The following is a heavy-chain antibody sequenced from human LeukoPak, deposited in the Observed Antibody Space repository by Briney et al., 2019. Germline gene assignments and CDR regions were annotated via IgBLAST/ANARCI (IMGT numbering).Heavy chain of an antibody. CDR3: ARDPFYDTVGGSYRPLDY. CDR1: GYTFSSSG. CDR2: ISAYNGNT. V-gene: IGHV1-18*01. D-gene: IGHD3-16*02. J-gene: IGHJ4*02. Sequence: ASVKVSCKTSGYTFSSSGITWVRQAPGQGLEWMGWISAYNGNTNYVEKLRGRVTMTTDRSTATAYMELRSLTSDDTAMYYCARDPFYDTVGGSYRPLDYWGQGTPITVSS.